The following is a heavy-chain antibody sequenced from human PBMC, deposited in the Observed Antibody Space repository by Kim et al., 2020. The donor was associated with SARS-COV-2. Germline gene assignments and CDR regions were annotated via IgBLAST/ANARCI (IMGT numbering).Heavy chain of an antibody. J-gene: IGHJ5*02. V-gene: IGHV3-11*05. CDR3: ARVALGSSSWYWFDP. Sequence: GGSLRLSCAASGFTFSDYYMSWIRQAPGKGLEWVSYISSTTSYTRYADSVKGRFAISRDNAKNSLYLQMNSLRAEDTAVYYCARVALGSSSWYWFDPWGQGTLVTVS. CDR1: GFTFSDYY. D-gene: IGHD6-13*01. CDR2: ISSTTSYT.